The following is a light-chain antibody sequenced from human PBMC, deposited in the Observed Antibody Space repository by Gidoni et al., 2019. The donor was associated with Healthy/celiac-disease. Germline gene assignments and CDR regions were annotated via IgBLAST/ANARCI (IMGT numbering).Light chain of an antibody. CDR2: GAS. V-gene: IGKV3-20*01. CDR1: QSVRSSY. Sequence: EIVLTQSTGTLSLSPGERATLSCRASQSVRSSYLAWSQQYPGLAPRLLIYGASSRSTGIPHGFSGRGSRTDFPLTISRLEPADFAVSYCQQYGSSPWTFGPGTKVEIK. CDR3: QQYGSSPWT. J-gene: IGKJ1*01.